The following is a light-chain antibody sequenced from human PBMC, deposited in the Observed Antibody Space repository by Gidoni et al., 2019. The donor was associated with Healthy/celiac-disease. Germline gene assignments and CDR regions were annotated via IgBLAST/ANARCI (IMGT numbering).Light chain of an antibody. Sequence: EIVLTQSPATLSLSPGERATLSCRASQSVGSYLAWYQQKPGQAPRLLIYGASNRATGIPARFSGSGSGTDFTLTISSLEPEDFAVYYCQQRSNWPPSLTFGGGTKVEIK. J-gene: IGKJ4*01. CDR1: QSVGSY. CDR3: QQRSNWPPSLT. CDR2: GAS. V-gene: IGKV3-11*01.